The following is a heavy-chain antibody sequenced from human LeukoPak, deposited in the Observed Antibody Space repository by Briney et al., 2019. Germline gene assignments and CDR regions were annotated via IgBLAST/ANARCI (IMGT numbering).Heavy chain of an antibody. J-gene: IGHJ4*02. CDR3: ARVGQYSGYDYVGSYFDY. V-gene: IGHV1-69*04. Sequence: SVKVSCKASGYTFTSYGISWVRQAPGQGLEWMGRIIPILGIANYAQKFQGRVTITADKSTSTAYMELSSLRSEDTAVYYCARVGQYSGYDYVGSYFDYWGQGTLVTVSS. CDR1: GYTFTSYG. CDR2: IIPILGIA. D-gene: IGHD5-12*01.